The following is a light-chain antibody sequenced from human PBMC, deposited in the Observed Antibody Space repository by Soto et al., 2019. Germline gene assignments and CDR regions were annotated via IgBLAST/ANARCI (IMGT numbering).Light chain of an antibody. J-gene: IGKJ4*01. Sequence: EILLTHSPATLSLAPGERATLSCRASQSVSRYLAWYQQKPGQAPRLLIYDASNRATGIPARFSGSGSGTDFTLTISSLEPEDFAVYYCQQRSSWLTFGGGTKVELK. CDR2: DAS. CDR3: QQRSSWLT. CDR1: QSVSRY. V-gene: IGKV3-11*01.